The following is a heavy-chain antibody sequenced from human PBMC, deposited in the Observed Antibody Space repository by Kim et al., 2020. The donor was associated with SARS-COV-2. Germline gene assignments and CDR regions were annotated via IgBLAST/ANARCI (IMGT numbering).Heavy chain of an antibody. Sequence: VKCRVAISRDNSKNTLYLQRNSLSAEDTAVYYCAKLGGYRSSWRSPNFDYWGQGTLVTVSS. CDR3: AKLGGYRSSWRSPNFDY. V-gene: IGHV3-30*02. D-gene: IGHD6-13*01. J-gene: IGHJ4*02.